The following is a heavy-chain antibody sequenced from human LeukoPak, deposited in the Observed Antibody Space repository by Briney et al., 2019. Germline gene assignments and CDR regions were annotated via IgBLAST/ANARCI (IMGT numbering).Heavy chain of an antibody. V-gene: IGHV4-59*01. Sequence: SETLSLTCTVSGGSISSYYWSWIRQPPGKGLEWIGYIYYSGSTNYNPSLKSRVTISVDTSKNQFSLKLSSVTAADTAVYYCAREIEYSSSSSYFDYWGQGTLVIVSS. CDR3: AREIEYSSSSSYFDY. J-gene: IGHJ4*02. CDR1: GGSISSYY. D-gene: IGHD6-6*01. CDR2: IYYSGST.